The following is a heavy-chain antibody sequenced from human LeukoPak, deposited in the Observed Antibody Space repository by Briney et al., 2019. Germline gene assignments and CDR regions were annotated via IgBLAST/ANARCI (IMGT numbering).Heavy chain of an antibody. J-gene: IGHJ3*02. V-gene: IGHV1-46*01. CDR3: AREHPYYYGSGTSAFDI. Sequence: ASVKVSCKASGYTFTSYYTHCVRQAPGQGLEWMGIINPSGGSTSYAQKFQGRVTMTRDTSTSTVYMELSSLRSEDTAVYYCAREHPYYYGSGTSAFDIWGQGTMVTVSS. D-gene: IGHD3-10*01. CDR1: GYTFTSYY. CDR2: INPSGGST.